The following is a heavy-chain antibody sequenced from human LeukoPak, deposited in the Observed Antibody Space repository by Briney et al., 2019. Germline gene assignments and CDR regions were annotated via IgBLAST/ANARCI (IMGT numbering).Heavy chain of an antibody. D-gene: IGHD1-26*01. CDR1: GFTFSNYA. CDR2: ISYEGSDK. V-gene: IGHV3-30*04. Sequence: HPGRSLRLSCAVSGFTFSNYAMHWVRQAPGKGLEGVAVISYEGSDKYYADSVKGRFTISRDSSKNTLYLQVNSLSAGDTVLYFFAGPSYSGSLSDAFDIWGQGRMVTVSS. CDR3: AGPSYSGSLSDAFDI. J-gene: IGHJ3*02.